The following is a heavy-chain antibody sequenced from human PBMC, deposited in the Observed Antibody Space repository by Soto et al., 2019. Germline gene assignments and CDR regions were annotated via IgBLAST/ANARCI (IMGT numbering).Heavy chain of an antibody. V-gene: IGHV4-31*03. J-gene: IGHJ4*02. CDR3: ARVLSTAAVDY. Sequence: QVQLQESGPGLVKPSQTLSLSCTVSGGSIRSGGYYWTWIRQHPGKGLEWIGYTYYSGYTNYNPSLKSRVTMSVDASKNPSSVKLSSVTAADTAVYYCARVLSTAAVDYWGQGTLVTVSS. CDR2: TYYSGYT. D-gene: IGHD6-13*01. CDR1: GGSIRSGGYY.